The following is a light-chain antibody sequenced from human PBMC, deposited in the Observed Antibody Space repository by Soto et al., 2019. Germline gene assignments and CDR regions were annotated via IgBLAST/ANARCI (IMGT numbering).Light chain of an antibody. CDR2: AAS. Sequence: EIVLTQSPCTLSFSPWERSTLSFMASHSVSSSYLAWYQQKPGQAPRLLIYAASTRATGIPARFSGRGSGTEFTLTISSLQSEDLAVYYCQQYDNWRRALTFGGGTKVDIK. CDR1: HSVSSSY. V-gene: IGKV3-15*01. J-gene: IGKJ4*01. CDR3: QQYDNWRRALT.